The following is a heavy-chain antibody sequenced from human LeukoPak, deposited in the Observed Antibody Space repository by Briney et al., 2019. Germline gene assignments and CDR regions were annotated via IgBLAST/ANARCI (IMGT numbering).Heavy chain of an antibody. D-gene: IGHD1-26*01. CDR3: ARKGYSGSSYDY. V-gene: IGHV3-30*01. J-gene: IGHJ4*02. CDR2: ISYDGSNK. CDR1: GFTFSSYA. Sequence: PGGSLRLSCAASGFTFSSYAMHWVRQAPGKGLEWVSVISYDGSNKYYADSVKGRFTISRDNSKNTLYLQMNSLRAEDTAVYYCARKGYSGSSYDYWGQGTLVTVSS.